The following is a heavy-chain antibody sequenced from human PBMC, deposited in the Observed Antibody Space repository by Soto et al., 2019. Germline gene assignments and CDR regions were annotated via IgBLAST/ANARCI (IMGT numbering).Heavy chain of an antibody. CDR1: GFTFSSYG. Sequence: GGSLRLSCAASGFTFSSYGMHWVRQAPGKGLEWVAVISYDGSNKYYADSVKGRFTISRDNSKNTLYLQMNSLRAEDTAVYYCAKDHTATVTTRYFDYWGQGTLVTVSS. J-gene: IGHJ4*02. V-gene: IGHV3-30*18. D-gene: IGHD4-17*01. CDR3: AKDHTATVTTRYFDY. CDR2: ISYDGSNK.